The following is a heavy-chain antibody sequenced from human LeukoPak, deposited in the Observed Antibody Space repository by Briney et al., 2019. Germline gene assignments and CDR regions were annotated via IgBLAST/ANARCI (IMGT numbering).Heavy chain of an antibody. J-gene: IGHJ4*02. CDR2: IYYSGTT. V-gene: IGHV4-59*01. D-gene: IGHD6-13*01. CDR3: ARGVYIAAAQYGY. Sequence: PSETLSLTCTVSGSSISSYYWSWIRQPPGKGLEWIGYIYYSGTTNYNPSLKSRVTVSVDTSKNQFSLKLSSVTAADTAVYYCARGVYIAAAQYGYWGQGTLVTVSS. CDR1: GSSISSYY.